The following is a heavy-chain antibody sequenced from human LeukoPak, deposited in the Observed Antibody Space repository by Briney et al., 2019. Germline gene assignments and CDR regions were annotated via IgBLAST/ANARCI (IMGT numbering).Heavy chain of an antibody. V-gene: IGHV1-18*01. CDR3: ARVPDYGSGSDYFDY. CDR1: GYTFISYG. D-gene: IGHD3-10*01. CDR2: TSTYNGNT. Sequence: ASVKVSCKASGYTFISYGITWVRQAPGQGLEWMGWTSTYNGNTVYVQKLQGRVTMTRDTSISTAYMELSRLRSDDTAVYYCARVPDYGSGSDYFDYWGQGTLVTVSS. J-gene: IGHJ4*02.